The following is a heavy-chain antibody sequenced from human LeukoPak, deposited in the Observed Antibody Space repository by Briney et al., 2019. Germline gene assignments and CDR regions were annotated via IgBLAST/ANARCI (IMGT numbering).Heavy chain of an antibody. D-gene: IGHD6-19*01. V-gene: IGHV3-23*01. CDR2: ISGSGGST. CDR1: GLTFSSYA. J-gene: IGHJ4*02. CDR3: AKAVAVTDLFDY. Sequence: TGGSLRLSCAASGLTFSSYAMSWVRQAPGKGLEWVSAISGSGGSTYYADSVKGRFTISRDNSKNTLYLQMNSLRAEDTAVYYCAKAVAVTDLFDYWGQGTLVTVSS.